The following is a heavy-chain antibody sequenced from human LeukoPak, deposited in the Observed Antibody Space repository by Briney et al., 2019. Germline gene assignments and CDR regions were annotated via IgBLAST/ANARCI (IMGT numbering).Heavy chain of an antibody. CDR3: TTPLRYFDWSD. D-gene: IGHD3-9*01. CDR1: GFTFSSYG. J-gene: IGHJ1*01. CDR2: IKSKTDGGTT. V-gene: IGHV3-15*01. Sequence: GGSLRLSCAASGFTFSSYGMHWVRQAPGKGLEWVGRIKSKTDGGTTDYAAPVKGRFTISRDDSKNTLYLQMNSLKTEDTAVYYCTTPLRYFDWSDWGQGTLVTVSS.